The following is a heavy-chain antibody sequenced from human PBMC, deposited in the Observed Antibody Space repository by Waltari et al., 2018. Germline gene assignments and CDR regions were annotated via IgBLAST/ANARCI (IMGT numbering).Heavy chain of an antibody. D-gene: IGHD1-7*01. CDR2: IYYNGST. Sequence: QVQLQESGPGLVKPSETLSLTCTVSGGSISSYYWNWIRQPPGKGLEWIGYIYYNGSTNYHPSLKSRVTILVDTSNNQFSLKLSSVTAADTAVYYCARALGNWNYGLDYWGQGTLVTVSS. CDR1: GGSISSYY. V-gene: IGHV4-59*01. CDR3: ARALGNWNYGLDY. J-gene: IGHJ4*02.